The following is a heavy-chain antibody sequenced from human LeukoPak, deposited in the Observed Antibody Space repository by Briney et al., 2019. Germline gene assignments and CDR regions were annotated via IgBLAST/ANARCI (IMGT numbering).Heavy chain of an antibody. V-gene: IGHV4-59*01. D-gene: IGHD3-9*01. CDR3: ARDNDISRGFYYAMDV. J-gene: IGHJ6*02. CDR1: GDSISTYY. Sequence: PSETLSLTCTVSGDSISTYYWSWVRQPPGKGLEWIGYIYYGGNTNYNPSLKSRVTISVDTSKNQFSLKLSSVTAVDTAVYYCARDNDISRGFYYAMDVWAKGPRSSSP. CDR2: IYYGGNT.